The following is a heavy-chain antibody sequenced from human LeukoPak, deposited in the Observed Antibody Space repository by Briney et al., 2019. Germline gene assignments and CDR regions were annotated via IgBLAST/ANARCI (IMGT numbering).Heavy chain of an antibody. Sequence: ASAKVSCKASGYIFTGYYMHWVRHAPGQGLEWMGWINPNSGGTNYAHKFQGRVTMTRDTSISTAYMELSRLRSDDTAVYYCARDRPPQLVRPFDYWGQGTLVTVSS. J-gene: IGHJ4*02. CDR3: ARDRPPQLVRPFDY. V-gene: IGHV1-2*07. CDR1: GYIFTGYY. CDR2: INPNSGGT. D-gene: IGHD6-13*01.